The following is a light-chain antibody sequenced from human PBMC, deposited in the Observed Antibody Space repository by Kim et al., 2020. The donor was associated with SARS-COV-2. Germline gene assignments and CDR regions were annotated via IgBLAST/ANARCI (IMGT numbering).Light chain of an antibody. Sequence: SPGETATLSCRASQSVSSSYLAWYQQKPGQPPRLLIYAASSRATGIPDRFSGSGSGTDFTLTISRLEPEDFAVYYCQQYGSSPPWTFGQGTKVDIK. J-gene: IGKJ1*01. CDR3: QQYGSSPPWT. CDR2: AAS. CDR1: QSVSSSY. V-gene: IGKV3-20*01.